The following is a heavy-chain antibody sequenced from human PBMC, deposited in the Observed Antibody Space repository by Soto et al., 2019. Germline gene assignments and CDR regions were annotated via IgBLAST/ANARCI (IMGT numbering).Heavy chain of an antibody. J-gene: IGHJ4*02. CDR2: ISGYNGNT. D-gene: IGHD2-2*01. CDR1: GYTFTSYG. V-gene: IGHV1-18*01. CDR3: ARDLVVSGPFDY. Sequence: QVQLVQSGAEVKKPGASVKVSCKASGYTFTSYGISWVRQAPGQGLEWMGWISGYNGNTHDAQKLQGRVTMTTDSNTSTAYMELRSLRSDDTAVYYCARDLVVSGPFDYWGQGTLVTVSS.